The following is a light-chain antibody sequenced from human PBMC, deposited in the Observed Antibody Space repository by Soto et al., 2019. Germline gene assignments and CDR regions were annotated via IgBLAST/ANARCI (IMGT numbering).Light chain of an antibody. CDR1: QSVSSN. J-gene: IGKJ1*01. V-gene: IGKV3-15*01. CDR3: QQYNNGPKT. CDR2: GAS. Sequence: EIVMTQSPATLSVSPGERATLSCRASQSVSSNLAWYQQKPGQAPRLLIYGASTRATGIPARFSGSGSGTEFTLTISSLQSEDFAVYYCQQYNNGPKTVGQGTKVEIK.